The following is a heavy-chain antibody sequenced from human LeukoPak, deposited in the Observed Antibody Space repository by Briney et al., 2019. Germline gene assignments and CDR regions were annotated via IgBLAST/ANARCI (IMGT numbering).Heavy chain of an antibody. D-gene: IGHD4-17*01. CDR2: FDPEDGET. V-gene: IGHV1-24*01. Sequence: GASVKVSCKVSGYTLTELSMHWVRQAHGKGLEWMGGFDPEDGETIYAQKFQGRVTMTEDTSTDTAYMELSSLRSEDTAVYYCATSSNYGDYEAFDYWGQGTLVTVSS. J-gene: IGHJ4*02. CDR1: GYTLTELS. CDR3: ATSSNYGDYEAFDY.